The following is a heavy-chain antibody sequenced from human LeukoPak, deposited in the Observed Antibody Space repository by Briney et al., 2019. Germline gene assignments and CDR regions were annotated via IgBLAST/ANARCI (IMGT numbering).Heavy chain of an antibody. J-gene: IGHJ4*02. Sequence: ASVKVSCKASGYTFTGYYMHWVRQAPGQGLEWMGWINPNSGGTNYAQKFQGRVTMTRDTSISTAYMELSRLRSDDTAVYYCARHLGDTTTRGFDYWGQGILVSVSS. CDR3: ARHLGDTTTRGFDY. CDR2: INPNSGGT. V-gene: IGHV1-2*02. CDR1: GYTFTGYY. D-gene: IGHD1-26*01.